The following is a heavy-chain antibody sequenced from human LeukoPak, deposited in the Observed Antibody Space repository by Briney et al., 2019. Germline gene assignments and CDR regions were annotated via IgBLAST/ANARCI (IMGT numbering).Heavy chain of an antibody. CDR3: AREYDNGGNSPGCSKP. J-gene: IGHJ1*01. D-gene: IGHD4-23*01. V-gene: IGHV3-21*01. CDR2: ISISSSSI. CDR1: GFTFSDYS. Sequence: GGSLRLSCAASGFTFSDYSMNWVRQAPGKGLEWVSSISISSSSIYYADSVKGRFTISRDNAKNSLYLQMNSLRAEDTAVYYCAREYDNGGNSPGCSKPWGKGTLVMASS.